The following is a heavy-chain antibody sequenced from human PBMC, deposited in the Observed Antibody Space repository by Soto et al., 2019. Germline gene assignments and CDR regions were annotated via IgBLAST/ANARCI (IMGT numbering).Heavy chain of an antibody. J-gene: IGHJ3*01. CDR3: AGHHLPRSAYSSADL. CDR1: GGSISSYY. Sequence: QVQLQESRPGLVKPSETLSLTCTVSGGSISSYYWSWIRQPPGKGLEWIGYIYYSGSTNYNPSLKSRVTISVDTSKNQFSLKLSSVTAADTAVDYCAGHHLPRSAYSSADLWGQGTMVTVSS. D-gene: IGHD6-19*01. V-gene: IGHV4-59*08. CDR2: IYYSGST.